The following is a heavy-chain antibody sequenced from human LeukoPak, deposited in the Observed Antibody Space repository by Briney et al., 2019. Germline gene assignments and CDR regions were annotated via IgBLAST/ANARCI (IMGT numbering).Heavy chain of an antibody. J-gene: IGHJ3*01. CDR3: AKDRGGGSQLGDAYDV. CDR1: GLPFDEHA. V-gene: IGHV3-9*01. Sequence: GGSLRLSCAASGLPFDEHAMHWVRQAPGKGLEWVSGISYSSETIGYVDSVKGRFTISRDNVRKSLYLQMNSLRIEDTALYYCAKDRGGGSQLGDAYDVWGQGTMVSVSS. CDR2: ISYSSETI. D-gene: IGHD5-24*01.